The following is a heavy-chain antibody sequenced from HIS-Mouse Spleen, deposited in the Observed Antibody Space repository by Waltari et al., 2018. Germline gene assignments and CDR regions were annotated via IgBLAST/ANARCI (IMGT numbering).Heavy chain of an antibody. CDR3: ASSNWNYGY. J-gene: IGHJ4*02. V-gene: IGHV4-34*01. CDR1: GGSFRGYY. D-gene: IGHD1-7*01. Sequence: QVQLQKWGAGLLKPSEPLSRTCAVEGGSFRGYYWSWSRQPPGKGLEGIGEINHSGSTNYNPSLKSRVTISVDTSKNQFALKLSSVTAADTAVYYCASSNWNYGYWGQGTLVTVSS. CDR2: INHSGST.